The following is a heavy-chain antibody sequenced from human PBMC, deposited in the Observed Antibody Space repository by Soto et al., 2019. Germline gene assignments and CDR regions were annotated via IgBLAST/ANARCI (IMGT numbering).Heavy chain of an antibody. V-gene: IGHV1-18*01. J-gene: IGHJ4*02. CDR1: GYTFTSYG. CDR3: ATTPPIVPAATF. D-gene: IGHD2-2*01. CDR2: ISAYNGNT. Sequence: ASVKVSCKASGYTFTSYGISWVRQAPGQGLEWMGWISAYNGNTNYAQKLQGRVTMTTDTSTSTAYMELRSLRSDDTAVYYRATTPPIVPAATFWGQGTLVTVSS.